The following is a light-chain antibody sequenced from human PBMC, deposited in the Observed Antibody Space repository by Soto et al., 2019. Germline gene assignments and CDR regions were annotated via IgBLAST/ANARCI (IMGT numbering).Light chain of an antibody. V-gene: IGKV1-5*03. Sequence: DIQMTQSPSTLSASVGDRVTITCRARQSISSWLAWYQQKPGKAPKLLISQASSLESGVPSRFSGSGSETEFNLTISSLQPDDFATYYCQQYKSYARTFGQGTKVEIK. J-gene: IGKJ1*01. CDR1: QSISSW. CDR2: QAS. CDR3: QQYKSYART.